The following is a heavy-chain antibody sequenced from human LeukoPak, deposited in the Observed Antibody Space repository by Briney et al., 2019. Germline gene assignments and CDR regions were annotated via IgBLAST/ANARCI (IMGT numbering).Heavy chain of an antibody. CDR3: AELGITMIGGV. CDR2: ISSSGSTI. Sequence: PGGSLRLSCAASGFTFSSYEMNWVRQAPGKGLEWVSYISSSGSTIYYADSVKGRFTISRDNAKNTLYLQMNSLRTEDTAVYYCAELGITMIGGVWGKGTTVTISS. CDR1: GFTFSSYE. V-gene: IGHV3-48*03. J-gene: IGHJ6*04. D-gene: IGHD3-10*02.